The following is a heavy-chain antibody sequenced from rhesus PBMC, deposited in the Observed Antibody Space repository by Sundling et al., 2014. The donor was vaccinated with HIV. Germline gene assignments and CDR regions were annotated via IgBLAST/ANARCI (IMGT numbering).Heavy chain of an antibody. CDR2: IYGNSGST. CDR3: ARGNSLDS. V-gene: IGHV4-65*02. Sequence: QMQLQESGPGLVKPSETLSLTCAVSGASISSTNWWSWIRQYPGKGLEWIGSIYGNSGSTYYSPSLQSRVLISKDTSKNQFSLELSPVTAADTAVYYCARGNSLDSWGQGVLVTVSS. CDR1: GASISSTNW. D-gene: IGHD1-32*01. J-gene: IGHJ6*01.